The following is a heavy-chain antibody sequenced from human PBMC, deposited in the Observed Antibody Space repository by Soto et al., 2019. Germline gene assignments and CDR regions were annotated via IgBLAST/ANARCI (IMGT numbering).Heavy chain of an antibody. D-gene: IGHD1-26*01. CDR1: GFTFNTHW. Sequence: EVQLVESGGGLILPGGSLRLSCAASGFTFNTHWMHWVRQAPGKGLVWVSRINSDGSITDYADSVKGRFSISRDNPRNTRYLQMNRLSPEDTAVYYCARAMTSVGAAAKGDFWGQGTLVTVSS. V-gene: IGHV3-74*01. J-gene: IGHJ4*02. CDR3: ARAMTSVGAAAKGDF. CDR2: INSDGSIT.